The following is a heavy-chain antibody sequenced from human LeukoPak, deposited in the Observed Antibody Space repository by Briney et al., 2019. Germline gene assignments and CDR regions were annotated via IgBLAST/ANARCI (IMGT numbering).Heavy chain of an antibody. V-gene: IGHV4-59*01. D-gene: IGHD5-18*01. CDR3: ARAGGVDTAMDANFDY. CDR1: GGSISSYY. Sequence: SGTLSLTCAVSGGSISSYYWSWIRQPPGKGLEWIGYIYYNGGTNYNPSLRSRVTISVDTSKNHFSLRLSSVTAADTAMYYCARAGGVDTAMDANFDYWGQGTLVTVSS. J-gene: IGHJ4*02. CDR2: IYYNGGT.